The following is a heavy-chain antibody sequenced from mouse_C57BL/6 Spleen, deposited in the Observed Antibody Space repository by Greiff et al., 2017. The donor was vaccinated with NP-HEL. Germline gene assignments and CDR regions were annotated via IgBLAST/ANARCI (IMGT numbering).Heavy chain of an antibody. Sequence: EVKVEESGEGLVKPGGSLKLSCAASGFTFSSYAMSWVRQTPEKRLEWVAYISSGGDYIYYADTVKGRFTISRDNARNTLYLQMSSLKSEDTAMYYCTSYGKSWFAYWGQGTLVTVSA. D-gene: IGHD2-1*01. CDR2: ISSGGDYI. V-gene: IGHV5-9-1*02. CDR3: TSYGKSWFAY. CDR1: GFTFSSYA. J-gene: IGHJ3*01.